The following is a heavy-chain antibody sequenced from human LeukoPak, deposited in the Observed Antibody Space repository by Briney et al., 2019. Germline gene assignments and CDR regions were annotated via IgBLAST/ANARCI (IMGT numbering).Heavy chain of an antibody. Sequence: PGGSLRLSCAASGFTFRNFWMNWVRQAPGKGLGWVPRVNSDGSITNYADSVKGRFTISRDNAKNTLYLQMNSLRAEDTAVYYCATSVSVPGAKWGQGTLVTVSS. D-gene: IGHD6-19*01. CDR1: GFTFRNFW. CDR3: ATSVSVPGAK. V-gene: IGHV3-74*01. J-gene: IGHJ4*02. CDR2: VNSDGSIT.